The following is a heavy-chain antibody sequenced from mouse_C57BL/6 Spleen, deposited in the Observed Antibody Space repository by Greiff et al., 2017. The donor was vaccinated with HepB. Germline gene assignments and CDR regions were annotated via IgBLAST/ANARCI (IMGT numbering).Heavy chain of an antibody. CDR3: ARNYGSSYEAWFAY. Sequence: EVQLVESGPGLVKPSQSLSLTCSVTGYSITSGYYWNWIRQFPGNKLEWMGYISYDGSNNYNPSLKNRISITRDTSKNQFFLKLKSVTTEDTATYYFARNYGSSYEAWFAYWGQGTLVTVSA. CDR2: ISYDGSN. D-gene: IGHD1-1*01. V-gene: IGHV3-6*01. J-gene: IGHJ3*01. CDR1: GYSITSGYY.